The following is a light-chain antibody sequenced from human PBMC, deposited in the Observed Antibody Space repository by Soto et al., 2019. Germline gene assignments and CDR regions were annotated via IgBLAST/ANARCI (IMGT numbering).Light chain of an antibody. CDR2: EVT. CDR1: SSDVGGYNY. CDR3: SSYADTNNAL. V-gene: IGLV2-8*01. Sequence: QSALTQPPSASGSPGQSVTISCTGISSDVGGYNYVSWYQQYPGKAPKLMIYEVTKRPSGVPDRFPGSKSGNTASLTVSGLQAEDEADYYCSSYADTNNALFGGGTKLTVL. J-gene: IGLJ2*01.